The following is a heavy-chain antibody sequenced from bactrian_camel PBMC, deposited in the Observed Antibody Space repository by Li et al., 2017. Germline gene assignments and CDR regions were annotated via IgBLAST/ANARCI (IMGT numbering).Heavy chain of an antibody. J-gene: IGHJ4*01. D-gene: IGHD6*01. V-gene: IGHV3S60*01. CDR3: AVDGGEVIIRTVAHAPC. Sequence: HVQLVESGGGLVQPGGSLRLSCVASGLPYSNCAMAWYRQAPGKERELVSCIIHGSIDYADSVKGRFTISQDKPKNTVYLQMNSLKPEDTAEYFCAVDGGEVIIRTVAHAPCWGQGTQVTVS. CDR2: IIHGSI. CDR1: GLPYSNCA.